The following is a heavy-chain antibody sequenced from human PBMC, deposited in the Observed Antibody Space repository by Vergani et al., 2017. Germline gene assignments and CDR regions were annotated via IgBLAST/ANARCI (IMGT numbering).Heavy chain of an antibody. D-gene: IGHD2-15*01. CDR2: IRSKANSYAT. Sequence: EVQLVESGGGLVQPGGSLKLSCAASGFTFSGSAMHWVRQASGKGLEWVGRIRSKANSYATAYAESVKGRFTISRDDSKNTAYLQMNSLKTEDTAVYYCTRRLGYCSGGSCYGYYGMDVWGQGTTVTVSS. CDR1: GFTFSGSA. J-gene: IGHJ6*02. CDR3: TRRLGYCSGGSCYGYYGMDV. V-gene: IGHV3-73*01.